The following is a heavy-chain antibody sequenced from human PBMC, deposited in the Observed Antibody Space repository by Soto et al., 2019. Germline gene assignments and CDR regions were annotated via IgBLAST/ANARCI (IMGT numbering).Heavy chain of an antibody. Sequence: GGSLRLSCAASGFTFSSYAVSWVRQAPGKGLEWVSGINGSATNTYYADSVKGRFTISRDNSKNTLYLQMNSLRAEDTAVYYCAKDVMYSSSWYYFDYWGQGTLVTVSS. CDR3: AKDVMYSSSWYYFDY. CDR2: INGSATNT. V-gene: IGHV3-23*01. CDR1: GFTFSSYA. D-gene: IGHD6-13*01. J-gene: IGHJ4*02.